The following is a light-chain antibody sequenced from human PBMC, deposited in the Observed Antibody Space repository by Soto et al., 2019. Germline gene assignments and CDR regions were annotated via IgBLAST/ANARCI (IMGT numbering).Light chain of an antibody. V-gene: IGLV2-11*01. CDR1: SSDVGGYNY. Sequence: QSALTQPRSVSGSPGQSVTISCTGTSSDVGGYNYVSWYQQHPGKAPKLMLYDVTKRPSGVPDRFSGSKSGNTASLTISGLLADDEADYYCCSYAGSYTLEVFGGGTKLTVL. CDR2: DVT. J-gene: IGLJ2*01. CDR3: CSYAGSYTLEV.